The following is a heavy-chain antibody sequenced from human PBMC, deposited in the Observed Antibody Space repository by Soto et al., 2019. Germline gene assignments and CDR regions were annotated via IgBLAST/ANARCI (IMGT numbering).Heavy chain of an antibody. CDR2: ISYDGSNK. CDR3: ASIRGGNPITALGYYGMDV. J-gene: IGHJ6*02. CDR1: GFTFSSYA. D-gene: IGHD2-15*01. Sequence: GGSLRLSCAASGFTFSSYAMHWVRQAPGKGLEWVAVISYDGSNKYYADSVKGRFTISRDNSKNTLYLQMNSLRAEDTAVDYCASIRGGNPITALGYYGMDVWGQGTTVTVSS. V-gene: IGHV3-30-3*01.